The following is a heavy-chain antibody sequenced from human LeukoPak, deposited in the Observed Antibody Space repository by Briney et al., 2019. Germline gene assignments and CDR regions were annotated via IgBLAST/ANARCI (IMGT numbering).Heavy chain of an antibody. CDR2: INHSGST. CDR3: ATPDSSGYYYLY. CDR1: GGSFSGYY. Sequence: SETLSLTCAVYGGSFSGYYWSWIRQPPGKGLEWIGEINHSGSTNYNPSLKSRVTISVDTSKNQFSLKPSSVTAADTAVYYCATPDSSGYYYLYWGQGTLVTVSS. J-gene: IGHJ4*02. V-gene: IGHV4-34*01. D-gene: IGHD3-22*01.